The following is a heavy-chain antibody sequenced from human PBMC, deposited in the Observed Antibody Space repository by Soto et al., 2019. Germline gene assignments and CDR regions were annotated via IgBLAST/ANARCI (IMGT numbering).Heavy chain of an antibody. CDR2: ISWDGGST. V-gene: IGHV3-43*01. CDR3: AKIHSYDPDFDY. CDR1: GFTFDDYT. D-gene: IGHD5-12*01. Sequence: QPGGSLRLSCAASGFTFDDYTMHWVRQAPGKGLEWVSLISWDGGSTYYADSVKGRFTISRDNSKNSLYLQMNSLRTEDTALYYCAKIHSYDPDFDYWGQGTLVTVSS. J-gene: IGHJ4*02.